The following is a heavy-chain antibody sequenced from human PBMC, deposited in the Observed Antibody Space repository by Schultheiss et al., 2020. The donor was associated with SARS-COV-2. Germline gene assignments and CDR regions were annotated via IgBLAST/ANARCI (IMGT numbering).Heavy chain of an antibody. Sequence: ASVKVSCKASGGTFSSYAISWVRQAPGQGLEWMGWISAYNGNTNYALKLQGRVTMTTDTSTSTAYMELRSLRSDDTAVYYCARDPGDEWHRGVYAFDIWGQGTMVTVSS. J-gene: IGHJ3*02. CDR1: GGTFSSYA. CDR3: ARDPGDEWHRGVYAFDI. V-gene: IGHV1-18*01. D-gene: IGHD3-3*01. CDR2: ISAYNGNT.